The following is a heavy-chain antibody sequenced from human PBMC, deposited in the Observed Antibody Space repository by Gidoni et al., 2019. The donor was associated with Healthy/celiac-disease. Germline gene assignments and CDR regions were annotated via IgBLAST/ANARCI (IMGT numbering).Heavy chain of an antibody. CDR3: ARDSPFYGDYWYFQH. J-gene: IGHJ1*01. CDR1: GFPSSSYG. CDR2: IWYDGSNK. Sequence: QVQLVESGGGVVHPGSPLRLSCQSSGFPSSSYGMPWVRQAPGKGLEWVAVIWYDGSNKYYADSVKGRFTISRDNSKNTLYLQMNSLRAEDTAVYYCARDSPFYGDYWYFQHWGQGTLVTVSS. D-gene: IGHD4-17*01. V-gene: IGHV3-33*01.